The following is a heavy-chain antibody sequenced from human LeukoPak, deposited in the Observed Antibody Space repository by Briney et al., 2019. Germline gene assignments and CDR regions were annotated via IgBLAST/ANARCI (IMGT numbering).Heavy chain of an antibody. D-gene: IGHD2-21*01. CDR2: MYYTGTT. CDR3: ARVYSDLVRLDP. CDR1: GGSISGFY. J-gene: IGHJ5*02. V-gene: IGHV4-59*01. Sequence: SETLSLTCTISGGSISGFYWTWIRQPPAKGLEYIGYMYYTGTTNYNPSLMSRITLSLDTSKNHFSLKLTSVTAADTAVYYCARVYSDLVRLDPWGQGTLVTVSS.